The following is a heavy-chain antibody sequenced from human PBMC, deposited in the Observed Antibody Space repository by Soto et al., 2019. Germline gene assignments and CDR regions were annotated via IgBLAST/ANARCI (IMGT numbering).Heavy chain of an antibody. J-gene: IGHJ5*02. CDR1: GFTFSGYW. CDR2: INRDGSST. V-gene: IGHV3-74*01. CDR3: ARLTHLVPPEINWFDP. Sequence: PGGSLRLSCAASGFTFSGYWMHWVRQAPGRGLVWVSRINRDGSSTTYADSVKGRFTISRDNAKNTLYLQMNSLRAEDTAVYYCARLTHLVPPEINWFDPWGQGTLVTVSS. D-gene: IGHD2-2*01.